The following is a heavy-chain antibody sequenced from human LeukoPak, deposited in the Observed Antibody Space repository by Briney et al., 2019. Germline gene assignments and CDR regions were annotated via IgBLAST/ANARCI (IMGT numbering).Heavy chain of an antibody. CDR1: GFTSEDYG. CDR2: ITSTGSYT. Sequence: GGSLRLSCVVFGFTSEDYGMSWVRQAPGKGLEWVSSITSTGSYTFYADSVKGRFTISRDNAKNSLYLQMNSLRAEDTAIYYCARDPYSGSYGDSYYYYMDVWGKGTTVTISS. D-gene: IGHD1-26*01. CDR3: ARDPYSGSYGDSYYYYMDV. V-gene: IGHV3-21*01. J-gene: IGHJ6*03.